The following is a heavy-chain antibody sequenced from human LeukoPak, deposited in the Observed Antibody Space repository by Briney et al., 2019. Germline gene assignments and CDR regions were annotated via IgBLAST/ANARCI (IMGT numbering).Heavy chain of an antibody. CDR2: IGGSGDST. J-gene: IGHJ4*02. CDR1: GFTFSNYG. Sequence: GGSLRLSCPASGFTFSNYGMSWVRQASGKGLEWVSTIGGSGDSTYNADSVKGRFTISRDNSKNTLYLQMNSLRAEDTAVYYCARKAGYYYGSGDYWGQGTLVTVSS. CDR3: ARKAGYYYGSGDY. V-gene: IGHV3-23*01. D-gene: IGHD3-10*01.